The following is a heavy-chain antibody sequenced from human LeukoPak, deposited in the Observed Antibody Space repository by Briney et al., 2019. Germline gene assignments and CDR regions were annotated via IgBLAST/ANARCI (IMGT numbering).Heavy chain of an antibody. CDR2: ISPYNGNT. D-gene: IGHD6-13*01. J-gene: IGHJ3*02. CDR3: ALGRYSSSQKGAFDI. Sequence: ASVKVSCKASGYTFISYGISWVRQAPGQGLEWMGWISPYNGNTNDAQKLQGRVTMTRDTSTSTVYMELSSLRSEDTAVYYCALGRYSSSQKGAFDIWGQGTMVTVSS. CDR1: GYTFISYG. V-gene: IGHV1-18*01.